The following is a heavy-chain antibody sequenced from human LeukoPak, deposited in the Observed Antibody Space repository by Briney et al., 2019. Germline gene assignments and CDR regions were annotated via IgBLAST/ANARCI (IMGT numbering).Heavy chain of an antibody. Sequence: SETLSHTCTVSGDSINSSNYYWAWIRQPPGTGLEWIGSIYYSGSTDYNPSLKSRLTISIDASRNQFSLKLTSVTAADTAVYFCVRHGGLVFVVQAFDPWSQGTLVTVSS. V-gene: IGHV4-39*01. CDR3: VRHGGLVFVVQAFDP. CDR2: IYYSGST. CDR1: GDSINSSNYY. J-gene: IGHJ5*02. D-gene: IGHD2-15*01.